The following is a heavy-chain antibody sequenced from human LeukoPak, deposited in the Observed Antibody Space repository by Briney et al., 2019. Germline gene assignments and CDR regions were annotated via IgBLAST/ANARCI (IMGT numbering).Heavy chain of an antibody. D-gene: IGHD2-21*02. Sequence: SETLSLTCTVSGGSISSYYWSWIRQPPGKGLEWIAYLFYSGSTDYNPSLESRVTISVDTSKNQFSLKLRSVTAADTAVYYCATVTVIRGVTYFDYWGQGTLVTVSS. CDR1: GGSISSYY. J-gene: IGHJ4*02. CDR3: ATVTVIRGVTYFDY. V-gene: IGHV4-59*01. CDR2: LFYSGST.